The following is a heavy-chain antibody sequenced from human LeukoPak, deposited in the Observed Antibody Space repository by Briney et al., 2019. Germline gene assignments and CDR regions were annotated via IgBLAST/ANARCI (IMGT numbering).Heavy chain of an antibody. Sequence: PGRSLRLSCAASGFTFSNYGMHWVRQAPGKGLVWVSQINGDGSSTAYADSVKGRFTISRDNAKNTLYLQMNSLRAEDTAIYYCAPNRAFNYEYWGQGTLVTVSS. J-gene: IGHJ4*02. CDR1: GFTFSNYG. D-gene: IGHD2/OR15-2a*01. CDR2: INGDGSST. CDR3: APNRAFNYEY. V-gene: IGHV3-74*01.